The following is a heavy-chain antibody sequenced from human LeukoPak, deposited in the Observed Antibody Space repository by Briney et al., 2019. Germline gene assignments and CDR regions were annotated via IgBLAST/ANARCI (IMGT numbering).Heavy chain of an antibody. CDR1: GLTFSNYA. CDR3: ARALMYYDFWSGYYNPDYYYYMDV. V-gene: IGHV3-23*01. D-gene: IGHD3-3*01. J-gene: IGHJ6*03. CDR2: ISGSGGSS. Sequence: AGSLRLSCAASGLTFSNYAMSWVRQAPGKGLEWVSAISGSGGSSYYADSVKGRFTISRDNSKNTLYLQMNSLRADDTAVYYCARALMYYDFWSGYYNPDYYYYMDVWGKGTTVTVSS.